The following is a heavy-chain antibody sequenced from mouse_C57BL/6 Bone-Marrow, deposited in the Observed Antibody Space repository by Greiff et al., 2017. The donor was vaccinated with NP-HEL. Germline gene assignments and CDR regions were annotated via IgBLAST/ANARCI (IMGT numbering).Heavy chain of an antibody. CDR3: ARKASYGRSYAFAY. V-gene: IGHV1-50*01. CDR2: IDPSGGYT. J-gene: IGHJ3*01. CDR1: GYTFTTYW. Sequence: QVQLQQPGAELVKPGASVKLSCKASGYTFTTYWMQWVKQRPGQGLEWIGGIDPSGGYTNYNQKFKGKATLTVDTSSSTATMQLSSLTSEDSAVYYCARKASYGRSYAFAYWGQGTLVTVSA. D-gene: IGHD1-1*01.